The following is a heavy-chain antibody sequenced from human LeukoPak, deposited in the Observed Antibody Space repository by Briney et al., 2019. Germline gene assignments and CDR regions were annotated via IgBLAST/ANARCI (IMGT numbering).Heavy chain of an antibody. V-gene: IGHV4-4*08. J-gene: IGHJ4*02. Sequence: SETLSLTCTVSGGSISSYYWSWIRQPPGKGLEFIGYIAASGTTKHNPSLKSRVTLSMDTSKNQFSLKLRSVTAADTVVYFCARFPYFEGFDYWGQGTQVIVSS. CDR2: IAASGTT. CDR3: ARFPYFEGFDY. D-gene: IGHD3-9*01. CDR1: GGSISSYY.